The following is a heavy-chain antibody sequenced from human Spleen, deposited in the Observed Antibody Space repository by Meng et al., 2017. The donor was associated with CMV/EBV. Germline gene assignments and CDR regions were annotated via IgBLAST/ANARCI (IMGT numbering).Heavy chain of an antibody. V-gene: IGHV4-34*01. CDR3: ARGGYSGSYANDY. CDR2: INHSGST. CDR1: GGSFSGYY. Sequence: CAVYGGSFSGYYWSWIRRPPGKGLEWIGEINHSGSTNYNPSLKSRVTISVDTSKNQFSLKLSSVTAADTAVCYCARGGYSGSYANDYWGQGTLVTVSS. J-gene: IGHJ4*02. D-gene: IGHD1-26*01.